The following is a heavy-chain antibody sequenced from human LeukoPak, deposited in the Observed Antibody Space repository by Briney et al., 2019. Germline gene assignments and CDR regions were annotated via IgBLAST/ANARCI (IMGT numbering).Heavy chain of an antibody. J-gene: IGHJ4*02. D-gene: IGHD5-18*01. CDR2: IYYSGST. CDR1: GGSISSGDYY. CDR3: ARDSAMVLYFDY. Sequence: SETLSLTCTVSGGSISSGDYYWSWIRQPPGKGLEWIGYIYYSGSTYYNPSPKSRVTISVDTSKNQFSLKLSSVTAADTAVYYCARDSAMVLYFDYWGQGTLVTVSS. V-gene: IGHV4-30-4*01.